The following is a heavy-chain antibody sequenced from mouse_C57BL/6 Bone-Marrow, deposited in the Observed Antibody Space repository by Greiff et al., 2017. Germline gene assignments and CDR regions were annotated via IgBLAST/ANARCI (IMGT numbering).Heavy chain of an antibody. CDR3: AKNVLYDCDLPREYFDV. Sequence: QVHVKQSGPGLVQPSQSLSITCTVSGFSLTSYGVHWVRQPPGKGLEWLGVIWSGGSTDYNAAFISRLSISKDNSKSQVFFKMNSLQADDTAIYYCAKNVLYDCDLPREYFDVWGTGTTVTVSS. J-gene: IGHJ1*03. D-gene: IGHD2-4*01. CDR1: GFSLTSYG. CDR2: IWSGGST. V-gene: IGHV2-4*01.